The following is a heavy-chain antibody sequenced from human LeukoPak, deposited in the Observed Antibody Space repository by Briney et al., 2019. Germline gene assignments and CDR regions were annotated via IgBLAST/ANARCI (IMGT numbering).Heavy chain of an antibody. CDR3: ARERGYCSSTSCYYYYYGMDV. J-gene: IGHJ6*02. CDR1: GFTFDDYA. D-gene: IGHD2-2*01. CDR2: ISGDGGSK. V-gene: IGHV3-43*02. Sequence: PGGSLRLSCAASGFTFDDYAMHWVRQAPGKGLEWVSLISGDGGSKYYADSVKGRFTISRDNSKNSLYLQMNSLRTEDTALYYCARERGYCSSTSCYYYYYGMDVWGQGTTVTVSS.